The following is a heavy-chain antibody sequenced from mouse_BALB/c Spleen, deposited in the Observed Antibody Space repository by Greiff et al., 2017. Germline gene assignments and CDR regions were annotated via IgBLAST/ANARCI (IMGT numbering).Heavy chain of an antibody. J-gene: IGHJ4*01. Sequence: EVQVVESGGGLVKPGGSLKLSCAASGFTFSDYYMYWVRQTPEKRLEWVATISDGGSYTYYPDSVKGRFTISRDNAKNNLYLQMSSLKSEDTAMYYCARDRGGNYVGYAMDYWGQGTSVTVSS. CDR1: GFTFSDYY. CDR2: ISDGGSYT. V-gene: IGHV5-4*02. D-gene: IGHD2-1*01. CDR3: ARDRGGNYVGYAMDY.